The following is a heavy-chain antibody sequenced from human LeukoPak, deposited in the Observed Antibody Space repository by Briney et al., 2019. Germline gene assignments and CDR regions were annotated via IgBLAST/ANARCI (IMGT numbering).Heavy chain of an antibody. CDR2: ISSSGSTK. J-gene: IGHJ4*02. CDR3: ARSYYDTEYYFDY. Sequence: GGPLRLSCAASGFTFTDYYMSWIRQAPGKGLEWVSFISSSGSTKFYADSVKGRFTISRDNAKNSLYLQMNSLRAEDTAVYYCARSYYDTEYYFDYWGQGTLVTVSS. D-gene: IGHD3-22*01. CDR1: GFTFTDYY. V-gene: IGHV3-11*04.